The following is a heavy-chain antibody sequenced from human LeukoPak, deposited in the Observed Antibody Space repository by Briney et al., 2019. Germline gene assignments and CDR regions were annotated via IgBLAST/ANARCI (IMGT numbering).Heavy chain of an antibody. J-gene: IGHJ4*02. V-gene: IGHV4-4*02. D-gene: IGHD2-8*01. CDR3: SRENGAFSPFGY. CDR1: GGSISNTNW. Sequence: PSDTLSLTCGVSGGSISNTNWWSWVRQPPGQGLEWIGEISLTGLTHYNPSLESRVTVSLDKSKNQLSLTLTSVTAADTAVYYCSRENGAFSPFGYWGQGTLVTVLS. CDR2: ISLTGLT.